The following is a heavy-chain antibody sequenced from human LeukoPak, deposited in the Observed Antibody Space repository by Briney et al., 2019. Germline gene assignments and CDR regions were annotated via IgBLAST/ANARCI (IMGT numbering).Heavy chain of an antibody. J-gene: IGHJ4*02. CDR3: ARSRVYGSGELDY. V-gene: IGHV3-7*01. CDR2: IKQDGSEK. CDR1: GFSVSGYW. Sequence: GGSLRLSCAVSGFSVSGYWMTWVRQAPGKGLEWVANIKQDGSEKNYVDSVKGRFTISRDNAENSLFLQMNSLRAEDTAVYYCARSRVYGSGELDYWGQGTLVTVSS. D-gene: IGHD3-10*01.